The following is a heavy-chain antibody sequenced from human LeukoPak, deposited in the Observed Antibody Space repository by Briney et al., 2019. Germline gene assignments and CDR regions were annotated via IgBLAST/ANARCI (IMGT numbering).Heavy chain of an antibody. CDR2: IWYGGSNK. CDR1: GFTFSSYG. Sequence: GRSLRLSCAASGFTFSSYGMHWVRQAPGKGLEWVAVIWYGGSNKYYADSVKGRFTISRDNAKNSLYLQMNSLRAEDTAVYYCARGWFGELCLDYWGQGTLVTVSS. D-gene: IGHD3-10*01. V-gene: IGHV3-33*08. CDR3: ARGWFGELCLDY. J-gene: IGHJ4*02.